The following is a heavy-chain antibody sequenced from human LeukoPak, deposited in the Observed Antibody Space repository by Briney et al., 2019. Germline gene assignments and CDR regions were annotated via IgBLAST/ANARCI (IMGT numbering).Heavy chain of an antibody. CDR3: AKMGAPIDY. CDR2: ISNHGNNI. CDR1: GFTFSSHA. D-gene: IGHD1-26*01. V-gene: IGHV3-30*18. Sequence: RGSLRLSCAASGFTFSSHAMHWVRQAPGKGLEWVAVISNHGNNIEYVDSVKGRFTISRDNSKNTLFLQMSSLRADDTAVYYCAKMGAPIDYWGQGTLVTVSS. J-gene: IGHJ4*02.